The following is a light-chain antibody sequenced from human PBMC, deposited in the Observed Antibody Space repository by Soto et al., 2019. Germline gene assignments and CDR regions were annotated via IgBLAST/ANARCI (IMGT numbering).Light chain of an antibody. CDR1: QSISRH. V-gene: IGKV1-39*01. CDR2: AAS. CDR3: LQSYSSPPLFT. J-gene: IGKJ3*01. Sequence: DIQMTQSPSSLSASVGDRVTITCRASQSISRHLNWYQQKPGRAPNLLIYAASSLQSGVPSRFSGSGSGTDFNLTVSSLQPEDFATYYCLQSYSSPPLFTFGPGTKVD.